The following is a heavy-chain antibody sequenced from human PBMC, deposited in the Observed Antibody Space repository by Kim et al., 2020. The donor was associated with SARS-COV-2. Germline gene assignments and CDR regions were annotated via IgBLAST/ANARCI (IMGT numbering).Heavy chain of an antibody. Sequence: SQKFPGRVTITRDTSASTAYMGLSSLRSEDTAVYYCASPGRVYYYYGMDVWGQGTTVTVSS. J-gene: IGHJ6*02. CDR3: ASPGRVYYYYGMDV. V-gene: IGHV1-3*01. D-gene: IGHD2-15*01.